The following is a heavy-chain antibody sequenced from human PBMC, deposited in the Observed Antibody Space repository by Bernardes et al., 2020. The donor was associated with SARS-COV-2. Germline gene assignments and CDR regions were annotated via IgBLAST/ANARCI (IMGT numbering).Heavy chain of an antibody. CDR2: IYPGDSDT. V-gene: IGHV5-51*01. CDR3: ARDPVTRIAVADQGGMDV. D-gene: IGHD6-19*01. CDR1: GYSFTSYW. Sequence: GESLKISCKGSGYSFTSYWIGWVRQMPGKGLEWMGIIYPGDSDTRYSPSFQGQVTISADNSKNTLYLQMSSLRAEDTAVYYCARDPVTRIAVADQGGMDVWGQGTTVTVSS. J-gene: IGHJ6*02.